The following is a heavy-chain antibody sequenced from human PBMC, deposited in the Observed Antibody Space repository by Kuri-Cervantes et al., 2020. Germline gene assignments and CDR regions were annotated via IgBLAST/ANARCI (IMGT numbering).Heavy chain of an antibody. CDR3: AKRFGSGSFDY. Sequence: GESLKISCAASGFTFSSYWMSWVRQAPGKGLEWVANIKQDGSEKYYVDSVKGRFTISRDNSKNTLYLQMNSLRAEDTAVYYCAKRFGSGSFDYWGQGTLVTVSS. V-gene: IGHV3-7*03. J-gene: IGHJ4*02. CDR1: GFTFSSYW. CDR2: IKQDGSEK. D-gene: IGHD3-10*01.